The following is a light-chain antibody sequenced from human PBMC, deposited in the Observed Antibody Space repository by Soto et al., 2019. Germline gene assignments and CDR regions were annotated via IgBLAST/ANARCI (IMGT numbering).Light chain of an antibody. Sequence: QSALTQPASVSGSPGQSITISCTGTTSDVGDYNYVSWYQQHPGKAPKLMIYDVNNRPSGVSNRFSGSKSGTTASLTISGLQAEDEADYYCSSYSSSNTLYVFGTGTKVTVL. V-gene: IGLV2-14*03. CDR1: TSDVGDYNY. J-gene: IGLJ1*01. CDR3: SSYSSSNTLYV. CDR2: DVN.